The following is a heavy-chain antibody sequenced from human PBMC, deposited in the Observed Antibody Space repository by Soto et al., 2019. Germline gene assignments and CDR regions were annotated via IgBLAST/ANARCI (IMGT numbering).Heavy chain of an antibody. CDR3: ARAGVLDNWFDP. Sequence: PSETLSLTCTVSGGSISSGGYYWSWIRQHPGKGLEWIGYIYYSGSTYYNPSLKSRVTISVDTSKNQFSLKLSSVTAADTAVYYCARAGVLDNWFDPWGQGTLVTVSS. CDR1: GGSISSGGYY. D-gene: IGHD1-1*01. J-gene: IGHJ5*02. CDR2: IYYSGST. V-gene: IGHV4-31*03.